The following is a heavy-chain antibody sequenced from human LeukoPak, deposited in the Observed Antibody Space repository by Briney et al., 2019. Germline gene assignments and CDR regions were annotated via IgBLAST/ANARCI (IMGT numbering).Heavy chain of an antibody. CDR2: IRNFGET. J-gene: IGHJ4*02. V-gene: IGHV3-23*01. D-gene: IGHD4-17*01. CDR1: GFTFRNYA. CDR3: ANIPPFDYGDYAIRLD. Sequence: GASLRLSCAASGFTFRNYAMAWGRQAPGKGLEWVSSIRNFGETHYADSVRGRFIISRDNSQNTLYLQMNSLRAEDSALYYCANIPPFDYGDYAIRLDWGQGTLVTVSS.